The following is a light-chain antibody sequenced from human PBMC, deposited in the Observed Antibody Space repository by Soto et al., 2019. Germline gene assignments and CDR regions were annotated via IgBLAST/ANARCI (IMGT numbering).Light chain of an antibody. CDR3: TSYAGDTSLGV. J-gene: IGLJ3*02. CDR2: EVS. Sequence: QSALTQPPSASGSPGQSVTISCTGTSCDVGGYNYVSWYQQHPGKAPKLMIYEVSKRPSGVPDRFSGSKSGNTASLTVSGLQAEDEADYYCTSYAGDTSLGVLGGGTKLTVL. V-gene: IGLV2-8*01. CDR1: SCDVGGYNY.